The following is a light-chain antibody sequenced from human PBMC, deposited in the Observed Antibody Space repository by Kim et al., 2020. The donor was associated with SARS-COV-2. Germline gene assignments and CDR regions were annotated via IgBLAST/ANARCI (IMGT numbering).Light chain of an antibody. Sequence: DIELTQSPGTLSLSPGERATLSCRASQSVSSIYLAWYQQKPGQAPRLLIYGASSRATGIPDRFSGSGSGTDFTLTISRLEPEDFAVYYCQQYGNSPITFGQGTRLEIK. CDR1: QSVSSIY. J-gene: IGKJ5*01. CDR2: GAS. V-gene: IGKV3-20*01. CDR3: QQYGNSPIT.